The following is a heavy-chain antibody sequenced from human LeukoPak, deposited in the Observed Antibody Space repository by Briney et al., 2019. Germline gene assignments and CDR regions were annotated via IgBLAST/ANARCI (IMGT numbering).Heavy chain of an antibody. V-gene: IGHV1-2*02. J-gene: IGHJ5*02. CDR3: ATEGHYGDNHNWFDP. Sequence: ASVKVSCKASGYTFTGYYMHWVRQAPGQGLEWMGWINPNSAGTNYAQKFQGRVTMTRDTSTSTAYMELSRLRSDDTAVYYCATEGHYGDNHNWFDPWGQGTLVTVSS. CDR2: INPNSAGT. D-gene: IGHD4-17*01. CDR1: GYTFTGYY.